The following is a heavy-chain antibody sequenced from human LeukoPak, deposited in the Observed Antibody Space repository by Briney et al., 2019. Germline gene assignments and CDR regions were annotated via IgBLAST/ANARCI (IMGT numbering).Heavy chain of an antibody. CDR3: ARGHDWGSPAPVGY. V-gene: IGHV1-2*02. D-gene: IGHD7-27*01. CDR2: INPNTGGT. Sequence: ASVKVSCKASGYTFTGYYMHWVRQAPGQGLEWMGWINPNTGGTNYAQKFQGRVTMTRDTSISTAYMELSRLRSDDTAVYYCARGHDWGSPAPVGYWGQGTLVTVSS. CDR1: GYTFTGYY. J-gene: IGHJ4*02.